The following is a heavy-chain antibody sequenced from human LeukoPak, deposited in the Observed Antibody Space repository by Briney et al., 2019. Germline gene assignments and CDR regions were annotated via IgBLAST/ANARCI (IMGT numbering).Heavy chain of an antibody. CDR2: ISAYNDKT. Sequence: ASVKVSCKASGYTFGSYGISWVRQAPGQGLEWMGWISAYNDKTDFAQKLQDRVTMTTDTSTNTAYMELRSLRSDDTAVYYCARGLRVAPGSFDYWGQGTLVTVSS. V-gene: IGHV1-18*01. J-gene: IGHJ4*02. D-gene: IGHD5-12*01. CDR3: ARGLRVAPGSFDY. CDR1: GYTFGSYG.